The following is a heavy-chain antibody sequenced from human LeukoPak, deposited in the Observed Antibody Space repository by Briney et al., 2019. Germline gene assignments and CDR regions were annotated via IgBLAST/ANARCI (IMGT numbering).Heavy chain of an antibody. CDR2: IYPGDSDT. J-gene: IGHJ5*02. V-gene: IGHV5-51*01. CDR1: GYSFTSYW. CDR3: ARQGEYYDSSGYYSNWFDP. D-gene: IGHD3-22*01. Sequence: GESLKISCKGSGYSFTSYWIGWVRQMPGKGLEWMGIIYPGDSDTRYSPSFQGQVTISADKSISTAYLQWSSLEASDTAMYYCARQGEYYDSSGYYSNWFDPWGQGTLVTVSS.